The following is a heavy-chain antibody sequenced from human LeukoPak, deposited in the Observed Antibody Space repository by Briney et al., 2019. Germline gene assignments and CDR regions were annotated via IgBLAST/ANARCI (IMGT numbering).Heavy chain of an antibody. J-gene: IGHJ4*02. V-gene: IGHV3-7*01. Sequence: GGALRLSCVGSGGTFSKYWMRWGRQAPGEGVGRVANINQDGSEKYSVDSVKGRFTFSRDNAKNSLFLQMNSLRADDTAVYYCARDDSSGYYYFDNWGQGTLVTVSS. CDR1: GGTFSKYW. D-gene: IGHD3-22*01. CDR2: INQDGSEK. CDR3: ARDDSSGYYYFDN.